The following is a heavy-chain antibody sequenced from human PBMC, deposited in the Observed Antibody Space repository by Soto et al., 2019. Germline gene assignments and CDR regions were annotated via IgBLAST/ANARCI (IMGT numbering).Heavy chain of an antibody. CDR2: IYPDDSDI. CDR1: GYRFTTYW. CDR3: ARRGSSSSAYYYGMDV. Sequence: PGESLKISCKGSGYRFTTYWIGWVRQMPGKGLEWMGIIYPDDSDIRYSPSFQGQVTIPADKSISTAYLQWNSLKASDTAMYFCARRGSSSSAYYYGMDVWGQGTTVTVSS. J-gene: IGHJ6*02. V-gene: IGHV5-51*01. D-gene: IGHD6-6*01.